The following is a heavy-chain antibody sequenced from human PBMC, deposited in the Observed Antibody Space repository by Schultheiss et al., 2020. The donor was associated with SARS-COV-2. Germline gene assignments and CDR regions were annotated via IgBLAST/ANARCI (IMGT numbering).Heavy chain of an antibody. V-gene: IGHV3-66*01. D-gene: IGHD1-26*01. CDR1: GFTVSSNY. CDR2: IYSGGST. CDR3: AGSIVGARGYYFDY. Sequence: GGSLRLSCAASGFTVSSNYMSWVRQAPGKGLEWVSVIYSGGSTYYADSVKGRFTISRDNAKNSLYLQMNSLRAEDTAVYYCAGSIVGARGYYFDYWGQGTLVTVSS. J-gene: IGHJ4*02.